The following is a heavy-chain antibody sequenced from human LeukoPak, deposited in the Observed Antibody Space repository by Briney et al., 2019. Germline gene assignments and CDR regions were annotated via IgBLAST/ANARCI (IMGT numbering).Heavy chain of an antibody. CDR2: IYHSGIT. CDR3: ARHRAYYGSGADGVVYYYYMDV. V-gene: IGHV4-38-2*02. Sequence: PSETLSLTCTVSGYSISSGYYWGWIRQPPGKGLEWIVIIYHSGITYYNPSLKSRVTISVDTSKNQFSLKLSSVTAADTAVYSCARHRAYYGSGADGVVYYYYMDVWGKGTTVTISS. J-gene: IGHJ6*03. CDR1: GYSISSGYY. D-gene: IGHD3-10*01.